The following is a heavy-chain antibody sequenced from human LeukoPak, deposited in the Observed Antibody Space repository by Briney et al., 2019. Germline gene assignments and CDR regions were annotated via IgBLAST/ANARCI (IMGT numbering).Heavy chain of an antibody. CDR3: AREYYDTSGRKHAFNI. CDR2: IDPDSGGT. Sequence: GASVKVSCKASGYSFVDYYMHWVRQAPGQGLEWVGCIDPDSGGTKYGQKFQGRVTMTRDTSITTAYMEVTRLRSDDTAVYYCAREYYDTSGRKHAFNIWGQGTMVTASS. J-gene: IGHJ3*02. CDR1: GYSFVDYY. D-gene: IGHD3-22*01. V-gene: IGHV1-2*02.